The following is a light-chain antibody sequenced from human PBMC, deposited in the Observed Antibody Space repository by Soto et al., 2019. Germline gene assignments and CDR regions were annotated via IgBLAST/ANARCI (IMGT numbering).Light chain of an antibody. CDR3: SQYTSSSSLYV. J-gene: IGLJ1*01. CDR2: EVN. Sequence: QSVLTQPASVSGSPGQSITISCTGTSSDVGGYNYVSWYHQHPGKAPKLMIYEVNNRPSGVSNRFSGSKSGNTASLTISGLQAEYEADYYCSQYTSSSSLYVFGTGTNVAVL. CDR1: SSDVGGYNY. V-gene: IGLV2-14*01.